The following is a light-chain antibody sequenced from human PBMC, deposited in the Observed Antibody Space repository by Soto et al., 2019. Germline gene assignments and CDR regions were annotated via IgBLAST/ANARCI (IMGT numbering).Light chain of an antibody. V-gene: IGLV1-40*01. CDR3: KYYDSSLSGSV. CDR1: NSNIGAGYD. J-gene: IGLJ3*02. Sequence: QSVLTKPPSVSGAPGQRVTISCTGSNSNIGAGYDVHWYQQIPGTAPKLLSYGNSNRPSGVPDRFSGSKSGTSASLAIPGLQAEDDADYYCKYYDSSLSGSVFGGGTKVTVL. CDR2: GNS.